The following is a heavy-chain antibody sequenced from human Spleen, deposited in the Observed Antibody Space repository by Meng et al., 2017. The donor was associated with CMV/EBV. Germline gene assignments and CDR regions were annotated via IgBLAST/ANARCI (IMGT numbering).Heavy chain of an antibody. J-gene: IGHJ4*02. V-gene: IGHV3-7*01. CDR1: GFIFRTRW. CDR2: IKTDGSGE. CDR3: AHGDAFFFEN. D-gene: IGHD5-24*01. Sequence: RLSGAGSGFIFRTRWMNWVRQAQGKGLEGVANIKTDGSGEFVDAVKGRFTISRDNAKNSLYLQMNSLRAEDTAVYYCAHGDAFFFENWGQGVLVTVSS.